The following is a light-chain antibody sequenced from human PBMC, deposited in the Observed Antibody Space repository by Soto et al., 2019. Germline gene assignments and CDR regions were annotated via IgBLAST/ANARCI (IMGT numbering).Light chain of an antibody. V-gene: IGKV1-39*01. CDR2: AAS. CDR3: QQSFSPLLT. CDR1: QTLNNY. J-gene: IGKJ4*01. Sequence: DIQMTQSPSSVSASVGDRVTITRRASQTLNNYLTWFQQKPGKAPKVLIYAASTLQSGVPSRFSGSGSGAEFTLTISSLQPEDFATYYCQQSFSPLLTFGGGTKVDIK.